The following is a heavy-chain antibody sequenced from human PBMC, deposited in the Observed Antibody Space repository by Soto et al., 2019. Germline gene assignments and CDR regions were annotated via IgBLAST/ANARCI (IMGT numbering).Heavy chain of an antibody. V-gene: IGHV1-18*01. D-gene: IGHD2-15*01. CDR2: ISSYNGNT. CDR1: GYTFTSYG. CDR3: ASDLFLYCSGGSCYSDY. J-gene: IGHJ4*02. Sequence: ASVKVSCKTSGYTFTSYGISWVRQAPGQGLEWMGWISSYNGNTNYAQKLQGRVTMTTDTSTSTAYLELRSLRSDDTAVYYCASDLFLYCSGGSCYSDYWGQGTLVTVS.